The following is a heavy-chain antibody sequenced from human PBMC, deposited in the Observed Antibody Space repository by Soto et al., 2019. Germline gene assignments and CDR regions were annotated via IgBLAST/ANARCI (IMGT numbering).Heavy chain of an antibody. Sequence: SETLSLTCAVSGGSISSGSYYWSWVRQPPGKGLEWIGSIYYSGSTYYNPSLKSRVTISVDTSKNQFSLKLSSVTAADTAVYNCARYKSNYYYGMDVWGQGTTVTVSS. V-gene: IGHV4-39*07. D-gene: IGHD1-20*01. CDR3: ARYKSNYYYGMDV. CDR2: IYYSGST. J-gene: IGHJ6*02. CDR1: GGSISSGSYY.